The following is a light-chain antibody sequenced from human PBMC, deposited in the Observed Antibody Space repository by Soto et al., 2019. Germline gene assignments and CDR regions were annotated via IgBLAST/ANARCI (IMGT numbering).Light chain of an antibody. V-gene: IGKV3-15*01. J-gene: IGKJ4*01. CDR1: QSVSSN. CDR2: GAS. CDR3: QHYNKWPLT. Sequence: EIVMTQSPATLSVSPGERATLSCRASQSVSSNLAWYQQKPGQSPRLLIYGASTRAPGIPARFTGRGSVTEFTLTISSMQSEDFAVYYCQHYNKWPLTFCGGTKVEIK.